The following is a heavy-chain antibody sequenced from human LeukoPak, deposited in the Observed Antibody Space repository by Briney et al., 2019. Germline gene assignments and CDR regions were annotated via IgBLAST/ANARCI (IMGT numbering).Heavy chain of an antibody. CDR3: ARLRYSGYVKYYFDY. D-gene: IGHD5-12*01. CDR2: IYFSGST. Sequence: SETLSLTCTVSGGSISSYYWSWIRQPPGKGLECIGYIYFSGSTNYSPSLKSRVTISVDTSKNQFSLKLTSVTAADTAVYYCARLRYSGYVKYYFDYWGQGPLVTVSS. J-gene: IGHJ4*02. V-gene: IGHV4-59*01. CDR1: GGSISSYY.